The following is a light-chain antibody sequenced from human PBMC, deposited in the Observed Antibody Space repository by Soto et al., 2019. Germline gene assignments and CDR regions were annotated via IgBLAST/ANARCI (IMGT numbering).Light chain of an antibody. V-gene: IGKV1-5*01. CDR3: QQYSSYPWT. CDR2: DAS. CDR1: HSMSSW. Sequence: DIPMTQSPATLSANVGDRVTITCRASHSMSSWLAWYQQKPGKAPKVLIYDASRLESGVPSRFSGSESGTEFTLTISSLHPDDFATYFCQQYSSYPWTFGQGTKVDVK. J-gene: IGKJ1*01.